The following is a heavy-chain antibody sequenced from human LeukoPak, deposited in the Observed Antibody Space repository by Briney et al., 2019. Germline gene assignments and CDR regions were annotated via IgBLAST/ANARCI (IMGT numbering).Heavy chain of an antibody. D-gene: IGHD3-22*01. CDR3: ARSTHDSGYYYYGMDV. CDR1: GGSISSYY. V-gene: IGHV4-59*01. CDR2: IYYGGST. J-gene: IGHJ6*02. Sequence: PSETLSLTCTVSGGSISSYYWSWIRQPPGKGLEWIGYIYYGGSTNYNPSLKSRVTISVDTSKNQFSLKLSSVTAADTAVYYCARSTHDSGYYYYGMDVWGQGTTVTVSS.